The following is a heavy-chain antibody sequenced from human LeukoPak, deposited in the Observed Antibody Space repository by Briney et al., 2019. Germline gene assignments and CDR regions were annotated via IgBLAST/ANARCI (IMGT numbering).Heavy chain of an antibody. V-gene: IGHV4-34*01. CDR1: GGSFSGYY. CDR3: ARSSRPPSTVTMLVDY. J-gene: IGHJ4*02. CDR2: INHSGST. Sequence: SETLSLTCAVYGGSFSGYYWSWIRQPPGKGLEWIGEINHSGSTNYNPSLKSRVTISVDTSKNQFSLKLSSVTAADTAVYYCARSSRPPSTVTMLVDYWGQGTLVTVSS. D-gene: IGHD4-11*01.